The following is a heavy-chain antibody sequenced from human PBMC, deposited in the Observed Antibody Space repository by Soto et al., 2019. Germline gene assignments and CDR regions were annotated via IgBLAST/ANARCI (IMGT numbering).Heavy chain of an antibody. D-gene: IGHD5-12*01. CDR3: AKDRGYDGEWIEI. V-gene: IGHV3-23*01. Sequence: EVQLLESGGGSRQPGGSLRLSCAASGFIFSNYGMRWVRQAPGKGLEWVSATSGSGNATYYADSVKGRFTISRDNPKNTLYDELNSLRVADTSVSKCAKDRGYDGEWIEIWGQGTLVTVSP. J-gene: IGHJ4*02. CDR1: GFIFSNYG. CDR2: TSGSGNAT.